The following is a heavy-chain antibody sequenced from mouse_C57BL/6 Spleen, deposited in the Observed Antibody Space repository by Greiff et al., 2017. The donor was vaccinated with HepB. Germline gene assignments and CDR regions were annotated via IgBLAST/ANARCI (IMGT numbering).Heavy chain of an antibody. CDR2: IDPNSGGT. J-gene: IGHJ2*01. CDR1: GYTFTSYW. CDR3: ASTVVATKYFDY. V-gene: IGHV1-72*01. Sequence: VQLQESGAELVKPGASVKLSCKASGYTFTSYWMHWVKQRPGRGLEWIGRIDPNSGGTKYNEKFKSKATLTVDKPSSTAYMQLSSLTSEDSAVYYCASTVVATKYFDYWGQGTTLTVSS. D-gene: IGHD1-1*01.